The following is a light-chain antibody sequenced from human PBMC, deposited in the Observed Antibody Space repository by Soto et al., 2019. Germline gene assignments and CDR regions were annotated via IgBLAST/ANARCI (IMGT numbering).Light chain of an antibody. V-gene: IGKV3-20*01. J-gene: IGKJ1*01. CDR3: QQYGVSPQT. Sequence: ENVLTQSPGTLALSPGEGATLSCRASQSVSKYLAWYQQKPGQAPRLLIYGASSRATGIPDSFSGSGSGTDFTLTISRLEPEDFAVYYCQQYGVSPQTFGQGTKV. CDR1: QSVSKY. CDR2: GAS.